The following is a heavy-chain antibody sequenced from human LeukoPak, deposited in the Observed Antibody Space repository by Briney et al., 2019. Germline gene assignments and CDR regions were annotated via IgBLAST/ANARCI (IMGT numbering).Heavy chain of an antibody. CDR1: GFIFSNAW. Sequence: PGGSLRLSCAASGFIFSNAWMNWVRQAPEKGLEWVGRIKSKTEGGTTDYAAPVKGRFTISRGDSQNTVDLQISSLTAEDTAMYFCTTTYIVASTRKFGDYWGQGTLVVVSS. CDR3: TTTYIVASTRKFGDY. J-gene: IGHJ4*02. CDR2: IKSKTEGGTT. D-gene: IGHD5-12*01. V-gene: IGHV3-15*01.